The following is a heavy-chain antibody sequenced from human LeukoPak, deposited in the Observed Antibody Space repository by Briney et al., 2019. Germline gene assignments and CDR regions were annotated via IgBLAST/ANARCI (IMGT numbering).Heavy chain of an antibody. CDR1: GFTISSNY. J-gene: IGHJ4*02. Sequence: GGSLRLSCAASGFTISSNYMSWVRQAPGKGLDWVSVIYSGGSTYYADSVKGRFTISRDNSKNTLYLQMNSLRAEDTAVYYCAREILYYDILTGYYNGGVDYWGQGTLVTVSS. CDR3: AREILYYDILTGYYNGGVDY. D-gene: IGHD3-9*01. CDR2: IYSGGST. V-gene: IGHV3-53*01.